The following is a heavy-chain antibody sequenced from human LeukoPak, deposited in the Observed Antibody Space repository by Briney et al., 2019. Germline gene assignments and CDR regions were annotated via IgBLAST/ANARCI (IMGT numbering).Heavy chain of an antibody. CDR2: IIPIFGTA. CDR3: ARRPYYYDSSGYGGYYYGMDV. J-gene: IGHJ6*02. Sequence: SVKVSCKASGGTFSSYAISWVRQAPGQGLEWMGGIIPIFGTANYAQKFQGRVTITADESTSTAYMELSSLRSEDTAVYYCARRPYYYDSSGYGGYYYGMDVWAKGPRSPSP. D-gene: IGHD3-22*01. CDR1: GGTFSSYA. V-gene: IGHV1-69*13.